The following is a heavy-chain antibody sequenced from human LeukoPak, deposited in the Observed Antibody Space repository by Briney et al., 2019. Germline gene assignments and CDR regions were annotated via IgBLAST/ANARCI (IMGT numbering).Heavy chain of an antibody. J-gene: IGHJ4*02. Sequence: DPGGSLRLSCAAPGLTLSSFWMRWVRHAPGKGLEWVSRIDGDGSGTIYADSVKGRFTISRDTAKSTVYLQMNSLRAKDTAVYYCATVFDYWGQGTLVTVSS. CDR2: IDGDGSGT. CDR1: GLTLSSFW. CDR3: ATVFDY. V-gene: IGHV3-74*01.